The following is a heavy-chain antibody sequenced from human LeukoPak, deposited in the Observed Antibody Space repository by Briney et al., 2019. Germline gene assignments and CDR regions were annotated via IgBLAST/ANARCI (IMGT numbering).Heavy chain of an antibody. Sequence: GGSLRLSCAASGFAFSSFWMTWVRQSPGKGLEWVANIKQDGSEVYYVDPVKGRFTVSRDNAKKSLYLQMKSLRAEDTAVYYCARNGMAVAPTPWDWGQGTLVTVSS. CDR3: ARNGMAVAPTPWD. V-gene: IGHV3-7*05. CDR2: IKQDGSEV. D-gene: IGHD6-19*01. J-gene: IGHJ4*02. CDR1: GFAFSSFW.